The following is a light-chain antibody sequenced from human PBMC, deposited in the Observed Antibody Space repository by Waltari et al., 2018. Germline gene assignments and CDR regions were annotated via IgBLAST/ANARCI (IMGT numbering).Light chain of an antibody. CDR3: QQSYSNPT. J-gene: IGKJ3*01. V-gene: IGKV1-39*01. Sequence: DIQMTQSPSSLSASVGDRVTITCRASQSISSYLNWYQQKPGKAPKLLIYAASSLQSGVPFRFSGSGFGTDFTLTISSLQPEDFATFFCQQSYSNPTFGPGTKVDIK. CDR2: AAS. CDR1: QSISSY.